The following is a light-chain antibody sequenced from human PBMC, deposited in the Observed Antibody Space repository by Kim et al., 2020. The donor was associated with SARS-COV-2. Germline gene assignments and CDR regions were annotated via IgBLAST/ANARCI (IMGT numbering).Light chain of an antibody. CDR2: GAS. V-gene: IGKV3-15*01. CDR1: QSVSSN. Sequence: EIVMTQSPATLSVSPGERATLSCRASQSVSSNLAWYQQKPGQAPRLLIYGASTRATGISARFSGSGSGTEFTLTISSLQSEDSAVYYCQQYNYWPPYTFGQGTKLEI. J-gene: IGKJ2*01. CDR3: QQYNYWPPYT.